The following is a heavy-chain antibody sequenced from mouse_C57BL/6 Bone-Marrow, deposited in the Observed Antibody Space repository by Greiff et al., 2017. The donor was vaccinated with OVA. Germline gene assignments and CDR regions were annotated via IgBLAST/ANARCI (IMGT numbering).Heavy chain of an antibody. CDR3: ARREYSNYVMDY. Sequence: EVQRVESGGDLVKPGGSLKLSCAASGFTFSSYGMSWVRQTPDKRLEWVATISSGGSYTYYPDSVKGRFTISRDNAKNTLYLQMSSLKSEDTAMYYCARREYSNYVMDYWGQGTSVTVSS. CDR1: GFTFSSYG. V-gene: IGHV5-6*01. CDR2: ISSGGSYT. J-gene: IGHJ4*01. D-gene: IGHD2-5*01.